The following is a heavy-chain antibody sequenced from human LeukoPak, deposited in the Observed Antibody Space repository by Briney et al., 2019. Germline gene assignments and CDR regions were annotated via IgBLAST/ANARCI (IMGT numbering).Heavy chain of an antibody. CDR3: ASLASIAARFSPGGYMDV. Sequence: GGSLRLSCAVSGITLSNYGMSWVRQAPGKGLEWVAGLSGSGGGTNYADSVKGRFTISRDNSKNTLYLQMNGLRAEDTAVYYCASLASIAARFSPGGYMDVWGKGTTVTVSS. CDR2: LSGSGGGT. J-gene: IGHJ6*03. D-gene: IGHD6-6*01. CDR1: GITLSNYG. V-gene: IGHV3-23*01.